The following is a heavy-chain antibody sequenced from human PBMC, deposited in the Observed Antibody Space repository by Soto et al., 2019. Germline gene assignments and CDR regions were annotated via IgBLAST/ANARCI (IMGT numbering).Heavy chain of an antibody. D-gene: IGHD5-12*01. J-gene: IGHJ5*02. CDR3: ARAISGYVT. Sequence: QVQLVQSGTEVKKPWASVKVSCKASGITFTTYAIHWVRQAPGQGLEWMGWINAGNGNTRDSQKFQGRVTLTRDTSASTAYMDLSSLTSEDAAIYYCARAISGYVTWGKGTLVTVSS. CDR1: GITFTTYA. CDR2: INAGNGNT. V-gene: IGHV1-3*01.